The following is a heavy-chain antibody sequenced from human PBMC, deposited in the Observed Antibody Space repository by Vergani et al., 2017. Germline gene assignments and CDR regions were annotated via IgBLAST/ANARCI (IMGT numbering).Heavy chain of an antibody. CDR1: GFTVSSNY. D-gene: IGHD3-10*02. CDR2: IDSGGST. V-gene: IGHV3-53*01. CDR3: ARVVRAVLYYYYYYMDV. Sequence: EVQLVESGGGLIQPGGSLRLSCAASGFTVSSNYMSWVRQAPGKGLEWVSVIDSGGSTYYADSVKGRFTISRDNSKNTLYLQMNSLRAEDTAVYYCARVVRAVLYYYYYYMDVWGKGTTVTVSS. J-gene: IGHJ6*03.